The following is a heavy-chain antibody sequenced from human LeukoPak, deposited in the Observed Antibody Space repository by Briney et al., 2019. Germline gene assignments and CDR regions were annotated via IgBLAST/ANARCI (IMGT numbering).Heavy chain of an antibody. CDR1: GGSFSGYY. J-gene: IGHJ4*02. Sequence: KPSETLSLTCAVYGGSFSGYYWSWIRQPPGKGLEWIGEISLTGLTHYNPSLESRVTVSLDKSKNQLSLNLTSVTAADTAVYYCSRENGAFSPFGYWGQGTLVTVLS. D-gene: IGHD2-8*01. V-gene: IGHV4-34*01. CDR2: ISLTGLT. CDR3: SRENGAFSPFGY.